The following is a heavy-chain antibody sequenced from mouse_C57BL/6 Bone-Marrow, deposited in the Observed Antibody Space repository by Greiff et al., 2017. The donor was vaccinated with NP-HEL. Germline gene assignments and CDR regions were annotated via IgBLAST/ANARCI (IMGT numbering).Heavy chain of an antibody. CDR2: IYPRSGNT. CDR1: GYTFTSYG. D-gene: IGHD1-1*01. Sequence: VQLQQSGAELARPGASVKLSCKASGYTFTSYGISWVKQRTGQGLEWIGEIYPRSGNTYYNEKFKGKATLTADKSSSTAYMELRSLTSEDSAVYFCDCYGSSPGYFDVWGTGTTVTVSS. J-gene: IGHJ1*03. CDR3: DCYGSSPGYFDV. V-gene: IGHV1-81*01.